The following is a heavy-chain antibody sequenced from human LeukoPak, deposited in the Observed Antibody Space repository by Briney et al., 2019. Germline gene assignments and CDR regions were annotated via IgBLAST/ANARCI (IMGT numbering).Heavy chain of an antibody. D-gene: IGHD2-2*03. CDR2: THTSGST. CDR3: ARGRWKTGMDSPYYFDY. Sequence: SETLSLTCTVSGGSIGNYYWSWIRQPAGKGVEWIGRTHTSGSTNYNPSLKSRVTMSVDTSKNQFSLKLTSVTAADTAVYYCARGRWKTGMDSPYYFDYWGQGTLVTVSS. V-gene: IGHV4-4*07. J-gene: IGHJ4*02. CDR1: GGSIGNYY.